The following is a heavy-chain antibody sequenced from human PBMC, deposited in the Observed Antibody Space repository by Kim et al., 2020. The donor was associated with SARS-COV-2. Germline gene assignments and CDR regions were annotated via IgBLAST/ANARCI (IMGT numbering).Heavy chain of an antibody. D-gene: IGHD1-26*01. V-gene: IGHV4-39*01. J-gene: IGHJ5*02. Sequence: PTLKRRVTISVDTSKNQFSMTLSYVTAADTAVYYCARRSGELHPVYSSWGQGTLVTVSS. CDR3: ARRSGELHPVYSS.